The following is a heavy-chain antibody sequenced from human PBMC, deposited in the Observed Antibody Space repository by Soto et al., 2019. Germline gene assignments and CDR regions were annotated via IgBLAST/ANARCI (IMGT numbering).Heavy chain of an antibody. Sequence: QVQLVQSGAEVKKPGASVKVSCKASGYNFASYGISWVRQAPGQGLEWMGWISGYNGNTNYAQKFQGRLTMTTDTSTNTAYMELRSLRSDDTAVYYCATEGSRFKYSITYYGADYWGQGALVTVSS. CDR1: GYNFASYG. J-gene: IGHJ4*02. D-gene: IGHD3-10*01. CDR2: ISGYNGNT. CDR3: ATEGSRFKYSITYYGADY. V-gene: IGHV1-18*01.